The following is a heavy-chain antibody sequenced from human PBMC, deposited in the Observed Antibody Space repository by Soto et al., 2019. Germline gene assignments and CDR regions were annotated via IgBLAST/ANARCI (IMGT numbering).Heavy chain of an antibody. J-gene: IGHJ5*02. CDR1: GGSFSGYI. CDR3: ARRAVVAVTGSLDNWLDP. CDR2: IYYSGST. D-gene: IGHD2-21*01. V-gene: IGHV4-34*01. Sequence: SETLSLTCDVYGGSFSGYIWTWIRQTPGKGLEWIGSIYYSGSTYYNPSLKSRVTISVDTSKNQFSLKLNSVTAADTAVYYCARRAVVAVTGSLDNWLDPWGQGILVTVSS.